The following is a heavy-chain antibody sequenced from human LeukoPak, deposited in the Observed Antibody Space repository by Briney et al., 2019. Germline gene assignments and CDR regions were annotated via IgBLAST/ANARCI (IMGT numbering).Heavy chain of an antibody. Sequence: PSETLSLTCIVSDGSISNYHWSWIRKPAGKGLEWIGRVHFTGNTNYNPSFKSRLTMSLDTSQSQFSLNLKSVTAADTATYYCARERRDFWSGYYDSWGQGILVTVSS. CDR1: DGSISNYH. J-gene: IGHJ4*02. CDR2: VHFTGNT. D-gene: IGHD3-3*01. CDR3: ARERRDFWSGYYDS. V-gene: IGHV4-4*07.